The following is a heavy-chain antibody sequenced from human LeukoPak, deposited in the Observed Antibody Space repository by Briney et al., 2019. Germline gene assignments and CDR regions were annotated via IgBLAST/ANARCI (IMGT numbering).Heavy chain of an antibody. CDR1: GFTFSSYW. Sequence: GGSLRLSCAASGFTFSSYWMSWVRQAPGKGLEWVSYISSSSSTIYYADSVKGRFTISRDNAKNSLYLQMNSLRAEDTAVYYCARGGYCSSTSCRRGSRAFDIWGQGTMVTVSS. V-gene: IGHV3-48*01. CDR3: ARGGYCSSTSCRRGSRAFDI. CDR2: ISSSSSTI. D-gene: IGHD2-2*01. J-gene: IGHJ3*02.